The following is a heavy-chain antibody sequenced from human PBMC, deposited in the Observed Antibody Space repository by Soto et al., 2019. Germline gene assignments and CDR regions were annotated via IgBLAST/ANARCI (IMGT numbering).Heavy chain of an antibody. D-gene: IGHD4-4*01. CDR1: GFTFSSYG. CDR3: ARESGALTVTRYNWFDP. J-gene: IGHJ5*02. CDR2: IWYDGSNK. Sequence: QVQLVESGGGVVQPGRSLRLSCAASGFTFSSYGMHWVRQAPGKGLDWVAVIWYDGSNKYYADSVKGRFTISRDNSKKTLDLQMNSLRAEDTGVYYCARESGALTVTRYNWFDPWGQGTLVTVSS. V-gene: IGHV3-33*01.